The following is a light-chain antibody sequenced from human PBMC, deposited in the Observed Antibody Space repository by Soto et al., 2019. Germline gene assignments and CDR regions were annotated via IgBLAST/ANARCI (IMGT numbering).Light chain of an antibody. CDR3: HSYRSYTET. V-gene: IGKV1-5*03. CDR1: QTISSW. CDR2: TAS. Sequence: DIQMTQSPSTLSGSVGVRVTITCRASQTISSWFARNQQKPGKAPKLLIYTASTFKSGVISRISDSGYGTKYLLTITGPQLDYFATSAYHSYRSYTETLGKGSKVNIK. J-gene: IGKJ1*01.